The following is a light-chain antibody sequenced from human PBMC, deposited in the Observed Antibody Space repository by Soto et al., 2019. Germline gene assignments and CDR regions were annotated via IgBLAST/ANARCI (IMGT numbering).Light chain of an antibody. CDR2: SNN. V-gene: IGLV1-44*01. CDR1: CSNIGSNT. Sequence: QSVLTRPPSASGTPGQRVTISCSGSCSNIGSNTVNWYQQLPGTAPKLLIYSNNQRPSGVPDRFSGSKSGTSASLAISGLQSEDEADYYCAAWDDSLNGPNYVFGTGTKVTVL. CDR3: AAWDDSLNGPNYV. J-gene: IGLJ1*01.